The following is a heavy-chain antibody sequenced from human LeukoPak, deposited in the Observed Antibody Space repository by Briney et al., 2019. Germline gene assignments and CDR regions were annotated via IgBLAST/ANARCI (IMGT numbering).Heavy chain of an antibody. J-gene: IGHJ3*02. CDR2: ISHDGSKK. CDR3: AKWDYAGMTRAFDI. CDR1: GFTFSSYG. Sequence: GGSLRLSCAASGFTFSSYGMHWVRQAPGKGLEWLAAISHDGSKKYYADSVNGRFTISRDNSENTLWLQMNSLRAEDTAVYYCAKWDYAGMTRAFDIWGQGTLVTFSS. D-gene: IGHD3-16*01. V-gene: IGHV3-30*18.